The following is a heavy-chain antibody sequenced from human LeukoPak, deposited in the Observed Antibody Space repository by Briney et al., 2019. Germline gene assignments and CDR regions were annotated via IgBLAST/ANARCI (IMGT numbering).Heavy chain of an antibody. V-gene: IGHV4-59*01. CDR2: IYYSGST. J-gene: IGHJ5*02. Sequence: SETLSLTCTVSGGSISSYYWSWVRQPPGKGLEWIGYIYYSGSTNYNPSLKSRVTISVDTSKNQFSLKLSSVTAADTAVYYCARIRDRYGWFDPWGQGTLVTVSS. CDR1: GGSISSYY. CDR3: ARIRDRYGWFDP. D-gene: IGHD5-18*01.